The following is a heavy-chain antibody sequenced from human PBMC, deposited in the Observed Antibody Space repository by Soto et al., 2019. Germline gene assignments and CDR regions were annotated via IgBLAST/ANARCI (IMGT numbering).Heavy chain of an antibody. CDR3: ARGWFGPDV. D-gene: IGHD3-10*01. CDR1: EFTVSGLS. V-gene: IGHV3-74*01. J-gene: IGHJ6*03. CDR2: IDKVGTDS. Sequence: EVQLVESGGGLVQPGGSLRLSCAASEFTVSGLSVHGVRQAPGKGLVWVSGIDKVGTDSTYADSVKGRFTSSRDNAKNTVYLQMNSLRVEDTAVYYCARGWFGPDVWGKGTTVTVSS.